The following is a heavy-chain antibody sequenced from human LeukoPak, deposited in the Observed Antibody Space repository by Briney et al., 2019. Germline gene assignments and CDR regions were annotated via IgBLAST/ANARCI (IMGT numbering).Heavy chain of an antibody. CDR3: ASPTALLPD. CDR1: GLRFSSYA. J-gene: IGHJ4*02. CDR2: ISDNGRRK. V-gene: IGHV3-30*04. Sequence: GGSLRLSCVASGLRFSSYAIHWVRQAPGKGLEWVALISDNGRRKEYADSVKGRFTISRDNAKNSLYLQMNSLRAEDTAVYYCASPTALLPDWGQGTLVTVSS. D-gene: IGHD2-21*02.